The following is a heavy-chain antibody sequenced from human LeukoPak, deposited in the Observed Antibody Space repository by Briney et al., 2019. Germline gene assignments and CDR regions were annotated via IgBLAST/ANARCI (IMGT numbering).Heavy chain of an antibody. CDR3: ARSGSSYRVSAY. CDR2: ISAYNGTT. CDR1: GYTFTSYG. D-gene: IGHD1-26*01. Sequence: ASVKVSCKASGYTFTSYGISWVRQAPGQGLKWMGWISAYNGTTSSAQKLQGTVTMTTDTSTSTAYMALTRLRSDDPAVYYCARSGSSYRVSAYWGQGTLVTVYS. V-gene: IGHV1-18*01. J-gene: IGHJ4*02.